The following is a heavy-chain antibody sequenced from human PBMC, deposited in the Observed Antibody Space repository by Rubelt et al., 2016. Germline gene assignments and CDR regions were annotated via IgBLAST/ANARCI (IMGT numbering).Heavy chain of an antibody. CDR1: GFTFDDYA. Sequence: EVQLVESGGGLVQPGRSLRLSCAASGFTFDDYAMHWVRQAPGKGLEWVSYISSSSSTIYYADSVKGRFTVSRDNAKNSLYLQMNSLRDEDTAVYYCARDPYCGGDCYDVDYWGQGTLVTVSS. CDR3: ARDPYCGGDCYDVDY. D-gene: IGHD2-21*01. V-gene: IGHV3-48*02. CDR2: ISSSSSTI. J-gene: IGHJ4*02.